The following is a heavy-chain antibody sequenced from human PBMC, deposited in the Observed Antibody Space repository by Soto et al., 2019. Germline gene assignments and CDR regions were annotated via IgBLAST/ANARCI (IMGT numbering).Heavy chain of an antibody. D-gene: IGHD6-19*01. CDR1: GFTFDDYA. J-gene: IGHJ4*02. CDR3: AKGKGGSGWYWSFDY. Sequence: EVQLVESGGGLVQPGRSLRLSCAASGFTFDDYAMHWVRQAPGKGLEWVSGISWNSGSIVYADSVKGRFTISRDNAKNSLYLQMNSLRAEDTALYYCAKGKGGSGWYWSFDYWGQGTLVTVSS. V-gene: IGHV3-9*01. CDR2: ISWNSGSI.